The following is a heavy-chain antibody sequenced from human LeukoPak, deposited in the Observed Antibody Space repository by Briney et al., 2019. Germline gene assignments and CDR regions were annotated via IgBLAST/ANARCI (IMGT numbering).Heavy chain of an antibody. J-gene: IGHJ4*02. Sequence: PGGSLRLSCAASGFTFSSYAMSWVRQAPGKGLEWVSAISGSGGSTYYADSVKGRFTISRDNSKNTLYLQMNSLRAEDTAVYYCAKGYFCGGAPEPNFDYWGQGTLVTVSS. CDR2: ISGSGGST. D-gene: IGHD1-14*01. CDR1: GFTFSSYA. V-gene: IGHV3-23*01. CDR3: AKGYFCGGAPEPNFDY.